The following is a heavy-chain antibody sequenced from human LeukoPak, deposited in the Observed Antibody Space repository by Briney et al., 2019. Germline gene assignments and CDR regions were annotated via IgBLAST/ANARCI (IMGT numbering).Heavy chain of an antibody. CDR2: IYSDTST. V-gene: IGHV3-23*03. CDR3: AGRAPLDY. J-gene: IGHJ4*02. CDR1: GFTFSSYA. Sequence: GGSLRLSCAASGFTFSSYAMSWVRQAPGKGLEWVSVIYSDTSTYYANSVKGRFTISRDNSQNTVYLQMNSLRVEDTAVYYCAGRAPLDYWGQGTPVIVSS.